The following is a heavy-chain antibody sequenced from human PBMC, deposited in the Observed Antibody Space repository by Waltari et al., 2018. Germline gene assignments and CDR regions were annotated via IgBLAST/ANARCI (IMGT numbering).Heavy chain of an antibody. CDR2: FYTSGST. V-gene: IGHV4-4*07. CDR3: ARRIREYGMDV. J-gene: IGHJ6*02. Sequence: QVQLQESGPGLVKPSETLSLTCTVSGGSISSYYWSWIRQPAGKGLAWIGRFYTSGSTNYNPSLKSRVTMSVDTSKNQFSLKLSSVTAADTAVYYCARRIREYGMDVWGQGTTVTVSS. D-gene: IGHD1-26*01. CDR1: GGSISSYY.